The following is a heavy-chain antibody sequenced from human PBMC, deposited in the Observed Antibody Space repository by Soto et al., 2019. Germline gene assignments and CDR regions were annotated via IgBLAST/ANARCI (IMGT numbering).Heavy chain of an antibody. Sequence: GGSLRLSCAASGFTVSSNYMSWVRQAPGKGLEWVSVIYSGGSTYYADSVKGRFTVSRDNSKNTLYLQMNSLRGEDTAVFYCAKERSSGWSFDYWGQGILVTVSS. CDR1: GFTVSSNY. CDR3: AKERSSGWSFDY. D-gene: IGHD6-19*01. CDR2: IYSGGST. J-gene: IGHJ4*02. V-gene: IGHV3-53*01.